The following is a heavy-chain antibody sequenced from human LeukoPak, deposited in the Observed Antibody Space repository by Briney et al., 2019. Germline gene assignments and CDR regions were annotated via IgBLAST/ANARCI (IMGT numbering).Heavy chain of an antibody. CDR2: IYYSGST. CDR1: GGSISSGGYY. V-gene: IGHV4-31*03. CDR3: ASSSSWTPDAFDI. Sequence: QPSETLSLTCTVSGGSISSGGYYWSWIRQHPGKGLEWIGYIYYSGSTYYNPSLKSRVTISVDTSKNQFSLKLSSVTAADTAVYYCASSSSWTPDAFDIWGQGTMVTVSS. D-gene: IGHD6-13*01. J-gene: IGHJ3*02.